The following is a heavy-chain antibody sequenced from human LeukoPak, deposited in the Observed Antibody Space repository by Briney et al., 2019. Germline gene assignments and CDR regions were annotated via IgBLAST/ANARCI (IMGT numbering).Heavy chain of an antibody. CDR2: ISSSSSYI. CDR3: VKVTWTVAGPY. V-gene: IGHV3-21*04. D-gene: IGHD6-19*01. Sequence: NPGGSLRLSCAVSGFTFSSYSMSWVRQAPGKGLEWVSSISSSSSYIYNADSVKGRFTISRDNAKNSLFLQMNSLRAEDTALYYCVKVTWTVAGPYWGQGTLVTVSS. CDR1: GFTFSSYS. J-gene: IGHJ4*02.